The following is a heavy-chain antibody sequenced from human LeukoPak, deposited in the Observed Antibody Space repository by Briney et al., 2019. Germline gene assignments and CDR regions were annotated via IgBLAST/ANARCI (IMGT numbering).Heavy chain of an antibody. CDR3: ARLGMRPESLGPYWFDP. Sequence: SETLSLTCTVSGGSISSSSYYWGWIRQPPGKGLEWIGSISYSGSAYYNPSLKSRVTISVDTSKSQFSLKMTSVTAADTAVYYCARLGMRPESLGPYWFDPWGQGTLVTVSS. CDR2: ISYSGSA. V-gene: IGHV4-39*01. J-gene: IGHJ5*02. CDR1: GGSISSSSYY. D-gene: IGHD6-13*01.